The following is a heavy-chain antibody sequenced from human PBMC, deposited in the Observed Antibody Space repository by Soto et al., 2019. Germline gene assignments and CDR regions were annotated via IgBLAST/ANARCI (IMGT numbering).Heavy chain of an antibody. CDR2: ISAHNGNT. V-gene: IGHV1-18*01. J-gene: IGHJ4*02. D-gene: IGHD1-1*01. Sequence: QVPRVQSGAEVKKPGASVKVSCKASGYTFTSYGITWVRQAPGQGLERMGWISAHNGNTDYAQKLQGRVIVTRDTSTSTAYMELRSLRSDDTAVYYCARGRYGDYWGQGALVTVSS. CDR3: ARGRYGDY. CDR1: GYTFTSYG.